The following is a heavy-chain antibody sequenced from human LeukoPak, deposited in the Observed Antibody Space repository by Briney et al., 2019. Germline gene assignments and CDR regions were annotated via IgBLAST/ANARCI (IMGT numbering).Heavy chain of an antibody. Sequence: GGSLRLSCAASGFTFSNAWMSWVRQAPGKGLEWVSAISGSGGSTYYADSVKGRFTISRDNSKNTLYLQMNSLRAEDTAVYYCAKGSKMAIFGVVISLVGFDYWGQGTLVTVSS. V-gene: IGHV3-23*01. D-gene: IGHD3-3*01. CDR3: AKGSKMAIFGVVISLVGFDY. J-gene: IGHJ4*02. CDR2: ISGSGGST. CDR1: GFTFSNAW.